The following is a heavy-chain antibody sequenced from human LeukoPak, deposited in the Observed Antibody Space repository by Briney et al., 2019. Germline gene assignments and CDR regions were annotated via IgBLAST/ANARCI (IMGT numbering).Heavy chain of an antibody. J-gene: IGHJ6*03. CDR1: GFTFSSYD. V-gene: IGHV3-23*01. Sequence: GGSMRLSCAASGFTFSSYDMTWVRQTPGKGLEWVALISRSGGTTYYADSVKGRFTISRDNSKNTLYLQMNSLRAEDTAEYYCAKRGGTESFYYFYYMDVWGKGTTVTVSS. CDR2: ISRSGGTT. D-gene: IGHD2-15*01. CDR3: AKRGGTESFYYFYYMDV.